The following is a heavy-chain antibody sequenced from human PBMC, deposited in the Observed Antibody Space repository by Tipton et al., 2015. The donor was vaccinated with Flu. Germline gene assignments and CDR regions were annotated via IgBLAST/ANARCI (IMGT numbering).Heavy chain of an antibody. CDR1: GGSFSGYY. Sequence: LRLSCAVYGGSFSGYYWSWIRQPPGKGLEWIGEINHSGSTNYNPSLRSRVTTSVDTSKNQFSLKLSSVTAADTAVYYCARGPESIVGATGGWFDPWGQGTLVTVSS. V-gene: IGHV4-34*01. J-gene: IGHJ5*02. D-gene: IGHD1-26*01. CDR2: INHSGST. CDR3: ARGPESIVGATGGWFDP.